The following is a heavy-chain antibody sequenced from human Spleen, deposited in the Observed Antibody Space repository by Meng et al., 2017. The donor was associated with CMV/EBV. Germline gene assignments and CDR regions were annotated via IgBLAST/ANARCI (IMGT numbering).Heavy chain of an antibody. D-gene: IGHD2-15*01. CDR3: ARLVSLLVPSARGDFDY. V-gene: IGHV4-30-4*08. CDR1: GGSISSGSYY. J-gene: IGHJ4*02. Sequence: SETLSLTCTVSGGSISSGSYYWSWIRQHPGKGLEWIGYISYSGTTYYSPSLKSRVTISVDTAKNQFSLKLSSVTAADTATYYCARLVSLLVPSARGDFDYWGQGALVTVSS. CDR2: ISYSGTT.